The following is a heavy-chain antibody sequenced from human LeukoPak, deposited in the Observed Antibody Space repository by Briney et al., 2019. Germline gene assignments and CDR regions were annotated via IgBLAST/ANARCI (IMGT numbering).Heavy chain of an antibody. D-gene: IGHD1-26*01. CDR1: GYTFTSYG. J-gene: IGHJ2*01. CDR2: ISAYNGNT. Sequence: GASVKVSCKAPGYTFTSYGISWVRQAPRQGLEWMGWISAYNGNTNYAQKLQGRVTMTTDTSTSTAYMELRSLRSDDTAVYYCARRATTDWYFDLWGRGTLVTVSS. CDR3: ARRATTDWYFDL. V-gene: IGHV1-18*01.